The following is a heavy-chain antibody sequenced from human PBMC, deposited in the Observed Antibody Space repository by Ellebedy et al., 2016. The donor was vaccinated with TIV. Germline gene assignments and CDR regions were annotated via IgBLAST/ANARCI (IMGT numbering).Heavy chain of an antibody. Sequence: AASVKVSCKTFHYTFSNYGVSWARQAPGQGLEWMGWISAYNGNTTYAQKFQGRVTMTTDTSTTTVYMDLRSLRSDGTAVYYCAREGVAGMFYFDFWGQGTLVTVSS. CDR2: ISAYNGNT. J-gene: IGHJ4*02. CDR1: HYTFSNYG. D-gene: IGHD6-19*01. CDR3: AREGVAGMFYFDF. V-gene: IGHV1-18*01.